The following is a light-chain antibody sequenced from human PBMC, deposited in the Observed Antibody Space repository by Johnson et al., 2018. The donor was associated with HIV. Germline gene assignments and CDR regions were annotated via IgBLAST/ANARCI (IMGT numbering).Light chain of an antibody. J-gene: IGLJ1*01. Sequence: QSVLTQPPSVSAAPGQKVIISCSGSSSNIGKNYVSWYQQVPGTDPKLIIYENNKRPSGIPDRFSGSKSGTSATLGITGLQTGDEADYYCGTWDSGLGAVYVFGPGTKVTVL. CDR1: SSNIGKNY. CDR3: GTWDSGLGAVYV. V-gene: IGLV1-51*02. CDR2: ENN.